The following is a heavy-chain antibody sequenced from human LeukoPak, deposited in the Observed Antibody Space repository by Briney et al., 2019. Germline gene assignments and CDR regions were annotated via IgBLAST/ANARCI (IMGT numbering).Heavy chain of an antibody. Sequence: PGGSLRLSCAASGFTFSSYSMNWVRQAPGKGLEWVSYISSSSSTIYYADSVKGRFTISRDNAKNSLYLQMNSLRDEDTAVYYCARDAYYDSSGYPTWTGVMTFDIWGQGTMVTVSS. CDR2: ISSSSSTI. D-gene: IGHD3-22*01. V-gene: IGHV3-48*02. CDR1: GFTFSSYS. CDR3: ARDAYYDSSGYPTWTGVMTFDI. J-gene: IGHJ3*02.